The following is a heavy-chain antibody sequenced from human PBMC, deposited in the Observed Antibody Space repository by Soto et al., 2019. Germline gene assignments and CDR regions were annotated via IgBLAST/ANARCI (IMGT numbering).Heavy chain of an antibody. CDR1: GFTFDDYA. J-gene: IGHJ4*02. Sequence: GGSLRLSCAASGFTFDDYAMHWVRQAPGKGLEWVSGISWNSGSIGYADSVKGRFTISRDNAKNSLYLQMNSLRAEDTALYYCAKDMGSKPWALSNDYWGQGTLVTVSS. CDR3: AKDMGSKPWALSNDY. V-gene: IGHV3-9*01. CDR2: ISWNSGSI. D-gene: IGHD2-2*01.